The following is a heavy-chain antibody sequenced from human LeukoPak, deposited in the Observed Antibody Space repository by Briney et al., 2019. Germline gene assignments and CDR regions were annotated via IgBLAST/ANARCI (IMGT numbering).Heavy chain of an antibody. CDR3: AGWGVIHY. V-gene: IGHV4-61*02. J-gene: IGHJ4*02. D-gene: IGHD3-10*01. CDR2: IYTSGST. Sequence: SETLSLTCSVSGGSFSSSSYYWSWIRQPAGKGLEWIGRIYTSGSTNYNPSLKSRVTMSVDTSKNQFSLKLSSVTAADTAVYYCAGWGVIHYWGQGTLVTVSS. CDR1: GGSFSSSSYY.